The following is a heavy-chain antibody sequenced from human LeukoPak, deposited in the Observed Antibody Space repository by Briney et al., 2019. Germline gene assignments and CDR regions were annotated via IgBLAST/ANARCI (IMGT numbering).Heavy chain of an antibody. CDR2: IIPILGIA. CDR1: GGTFSSYT. CDR3: ARGNPLSIVGYDRHFDY. J-gene: IGHJ4*02. D-gene: IGHD1-26*01. Sequence: SVKVSCKASGGTFSSYTISWVGQAPGQGLEWMGRIIPILGIANYAQKFQGRVTITADKSTSTAYMELSSLRSEDTAVYYCARGNPLSIVGYDRHFDYWGQGTLVTVSS. V-gene: IGHV1-69*02.